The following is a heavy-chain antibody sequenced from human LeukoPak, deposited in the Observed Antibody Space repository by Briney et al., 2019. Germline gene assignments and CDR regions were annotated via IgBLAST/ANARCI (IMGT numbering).Heavy chain of an antibody. CDR2: INPSGGAT. V-gene: IGHV1-46*01. CDR3: ARVGASGSGSHYYYYYGMDV. Sequence: GASVKVSCKASGYTFTSYYMHWVRQAPGQGLEWMGLINPSGGATIYAQKFQGRVTMTRDTSTSTVYMELSSLRSEDTAAYFCARVGASGSGSHYYYYYGMDVWGQGTTVTVSS. CDR1: GYTFTSYY. J-gene: IGHJ6*02. D-gene: IGHD3-10*01.